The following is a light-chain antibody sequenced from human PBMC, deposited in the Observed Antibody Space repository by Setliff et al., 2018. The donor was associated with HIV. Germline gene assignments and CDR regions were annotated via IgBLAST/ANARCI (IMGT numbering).Light chain of an antibody. J-gene: IGLJ1*01. CDR2: DVS. CDR1: SSDVGRYNY. V-gene: IGLV2-11*01. CDR3: CSYAGSYKV. Sequence: QSVLTQPRSVSGSPGQSVTISCTGTSSDVGRYNYVSWYQHHPGKAPKLIIYDVSKRPSGVPDRFSGSKSGSTASLTISGLQAEDEADYYCCSYAGSYKVFGTGTKV.